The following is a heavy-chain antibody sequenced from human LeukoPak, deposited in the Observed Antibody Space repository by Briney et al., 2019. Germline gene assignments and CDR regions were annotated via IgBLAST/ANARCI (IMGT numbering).Heavy chain of an antibody. J-gene: IGHJ4*02. V-gene: IGHV1-46*01. CDR1: GYTFTSYY. CDR3: ARDSRGSGSYPN. D-gene: IGHD3-10*01. Sequence: ASVKVSCKASGYTFTSYYTHWVRQAPGQGLEWMGIINPSGGSTSYAQRFQGRVTMTRDTSTSTVYMELSSLRSEDTAVYYCARDSRGSGSYPNWGQGTLVTVSS. CDR2: INPSGGST.